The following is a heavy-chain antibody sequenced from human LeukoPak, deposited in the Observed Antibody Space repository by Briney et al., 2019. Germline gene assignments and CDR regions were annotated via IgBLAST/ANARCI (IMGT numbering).Heavy chain of an antibody. Sequence: PGGSLRLSCAASGFTFSSYGMHWVRQAPGKGLEWVAVIWYDGSNKYYADSVKGRFTISRDNSKNTLYLQMNSLRAEDTAVHYCARARSYGDYVGDYFDYWGQGTLVTVSS. V-gene: IGHV3-33*01. CDR1: GFTFSSYG. J-gene: IGHJ4*02. CDR2: IWYDGSNK. D-gene: IGHD4-17*01. CDR3: ARARSYGDYVGDYFDY.